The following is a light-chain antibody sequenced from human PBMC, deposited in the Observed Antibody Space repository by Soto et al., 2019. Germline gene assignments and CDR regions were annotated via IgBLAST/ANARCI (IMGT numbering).Light chain of an antibody. J-gene: IGKJ3*01. V-gene: IGKV3-11*01. CDR2: DAS. CDR1: QSVGSF. Sequence: EIVLTQSPATLSLSPGERATLSCRASQSVGSFLAWYQQKSGQAPRLLIYDASNRAPGIPARFSGSGSGTGFTLPISSLEPEDFAVYYCQHRSNWLGTFGPGTKVDIK. CDR3: QHRSNWLGT.